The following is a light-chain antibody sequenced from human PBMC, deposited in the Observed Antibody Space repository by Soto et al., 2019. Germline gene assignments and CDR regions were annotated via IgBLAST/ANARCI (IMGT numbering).Light chain of an antibody. J-gene: IGKJ1*01. CDR3: QQYGSWT. Sequence: IGLTQSPGTPAGSPREGATLSLQGRQANWNNYLAWYQQKPGQAPSLLIYGTSSRATGIPDRFSGSGSGTDFILTISRLEPEDSAIYYCQQYGSWTFGQGTKVEIK. CDR2: GTS. CDR1: QANWNNY. V-gene: IGKV3-20*01.